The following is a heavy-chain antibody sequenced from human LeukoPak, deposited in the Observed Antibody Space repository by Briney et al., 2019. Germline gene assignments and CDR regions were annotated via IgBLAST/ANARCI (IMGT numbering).Heavy chain of an antibody. J-gene: IGHJ3*02. D-gene: IGHD6-19*01. CDR1: GFTFSSYS. V-gene: IGHV3-21*01. Sequence: GGSLRLSCAASGFTFSSYSMNWVRQAPGKGLEWVSSISSSSSYIYYADSVKGRFTISRDNAKNSLYLQMNSLRAEDTAVYYCARDSRSSGWYDRSAFDIWGQGTMVTVSS. CDR3: ARDSRSSGWYDRSAFDI. CDR2: ISSSSSYI.